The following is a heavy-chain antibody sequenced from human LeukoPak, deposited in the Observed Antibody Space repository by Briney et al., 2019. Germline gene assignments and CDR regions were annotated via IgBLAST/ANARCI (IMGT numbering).Heavy chain of an antibody. J-gene: IGHJ4*02. V-gene: IGHV3-23*01. CDR1: GISFNTCA. CDR3: AKRLTLEGSSPWTD. Sequence: PGGSLRLSCAASGISFNTCAMNWVRQVPGKGLEWVSGITASGGDTYYADSVKGRFTISRDNSKNAVFLQMNSLRADDTALYYCAKRLTLEGSSPWTDWGQGTLVTVSS. D-gene: IGHD3-10*01. CDR2: ITASGGDT.